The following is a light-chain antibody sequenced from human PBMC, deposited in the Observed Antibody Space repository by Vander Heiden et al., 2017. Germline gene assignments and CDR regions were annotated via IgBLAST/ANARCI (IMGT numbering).Light chain of an antibody. CDR1: QTIDTY. V-gene: IGKV1-39*01. CDR3: QQSDRNPLT. Sequence: DIQLTQSPSSLSASVGDRVTITCRTSQTIDTYLNWYQQKPGKAPKLLIFAASTLQSGVPSRFSGSGSGTDFTLTITSLHSEDSAIYYCQQSDRNPLTFGGGTKVEIK. CDR2: AAS. J-gene: IGKJ4*01.